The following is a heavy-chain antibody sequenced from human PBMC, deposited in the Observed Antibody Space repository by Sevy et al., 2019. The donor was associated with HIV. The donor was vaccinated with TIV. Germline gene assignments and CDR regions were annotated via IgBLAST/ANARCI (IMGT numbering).Heavy chain of an antibody. J-gene: IGHJ3*02. Sequence: GGSLRLSCAASGFTFSSYAMHWVRQAPGKGLEYVSAISSNGGSTYYADSVKGRFTISRDNSKNTLYLQMGSLRAEDMAVYYCAREELGTPTCAFDIWGQGTMVTVSS. V-gene: IGHV3-64*02. CDR2: ISSNGGST. CDR3: AREELGTPTCAFDI. CDR1: GFTFSSYA. D-gene: IGHD7-27*01.